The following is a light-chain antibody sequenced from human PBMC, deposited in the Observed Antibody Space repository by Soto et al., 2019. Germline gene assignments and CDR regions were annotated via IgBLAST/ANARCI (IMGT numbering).Light chain of an antibody. J-gene: IGKJ1*01. Sequence: DIVMTQSPDSLTLSLGERATINCKSSQSVFSRFRNKNYLGWFQQKPGQTPRLLFYWASTRESGVSDRFSGSGSGTDFTLTIDSLQAEDVAVYCCQQYYTTPTWTFGQGTKVEV. CDR1: QSVFSRFRNKNY. CDR2: WAS. CDR3: QQYYTTPTWT. V-gene: IGKV4-1*01.